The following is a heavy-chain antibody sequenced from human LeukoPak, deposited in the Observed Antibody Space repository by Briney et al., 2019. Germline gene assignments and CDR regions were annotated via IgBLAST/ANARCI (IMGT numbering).Heavy chain of an antibody. V-gene: IGHV4-34*01. CDR3: ASMTTVTTGYYYYYMDV. CDR1: GGSFSGYY. J-gene: IGHJ6*03. CDR2: INHSGST. D-gene: IGHD4-17*01. Sequence: SSETLSLTCAVYGGSFSGYYWSWIRQPPGKGLEWIGEINHSGSTNYNPSLKSRVTISVDKSKNQFSLKLSSVTAADTAVYYCASMTTVTTGYYYYYMDVWGKGTTVTISS.